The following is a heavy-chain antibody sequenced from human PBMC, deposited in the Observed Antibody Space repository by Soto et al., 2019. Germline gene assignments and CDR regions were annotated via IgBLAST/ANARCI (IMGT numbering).Heavy chain of an antibody. CDR3: ARGYWVEGYGAGTYFDY. J-gene: IGHJ4*02. CDR2: IYSGSTT. D-gene: IGHD2-15*01. Sequence: EVLLVQSGGGLVQPGVSLRLSCAPSGLSVTSNYMAWVRQAPGKGLEWVSVIYSGSTTHHADSVKGRFTISRDSSRNTLYLQMSSLRVEDTALYYWARGYWVEGYGAGTYFDYWGQGTRVTVSS. V-gene: IGHV3-66*01. CDR1: GLSVTSNY.